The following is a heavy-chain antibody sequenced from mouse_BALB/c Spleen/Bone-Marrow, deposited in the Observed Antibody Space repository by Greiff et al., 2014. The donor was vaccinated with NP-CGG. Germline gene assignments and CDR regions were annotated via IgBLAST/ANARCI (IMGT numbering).Heavy chain of an antibody. CDR2: IDPGNGDT. V-gene: IGHV14-4*02. Sequence: EVKLVESGAELVRSGASVKLSCTASGFNIKDYYMHWAKQRPEQGLEWIGWIDPGNGDTEYAPKFQGKATMTADTSSNTAYLQLSSLTSEDTAVYYCNAEHGNYHYFDYWGQGTTLTVSS. J-gene: IGHJ2*01. CDR3: NAEHGNYHYFDY. CDR1: GFNIKDYY. D-gene: IGHD6-1*01.